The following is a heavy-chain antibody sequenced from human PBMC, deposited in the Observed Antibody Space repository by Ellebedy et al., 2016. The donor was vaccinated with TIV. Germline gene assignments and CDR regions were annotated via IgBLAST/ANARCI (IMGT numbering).Heavy chain of an antibody. Sequence: ASVKVSXKASGYTFTSYGISWVRQAPGQGFEWMGWISAKNGDINFAQKLQDRITMTTDTSTSTAYMDLRSLRSDDTAVYYCARVGARGAAGFDYWGQGTLVTVSS. CDR3: ARVGARGAAGFDY. D-gene: IGHD6-13*01. J-gene: IGHJ4*02. V-gene: IGHV1-18*01. CDR1: GYTFTSYG. CDR2: ISAKNGDI.